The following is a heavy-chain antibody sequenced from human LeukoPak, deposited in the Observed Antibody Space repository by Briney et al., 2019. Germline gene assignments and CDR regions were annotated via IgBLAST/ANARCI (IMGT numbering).Heavy chain of an antibody. J-gene: IGHJ6*02. CDR1: RFTFSNYW. CDR2: ISGSGGST. V-gene: IGHV3-23*01. Sequence: GGSLRLSCGASRFTFSNYWMSWVRQAPGKGLEWVSAISGSGGSTHYADSVKGRFTISRDNSKNTLYLQMNSLRAEDTAVYYCAKDGPGVASGYGMDVWGQGTTVTVSS. CDR3: AKDGPGVASGYGMDV. D-gene: IGHD3-3*01.